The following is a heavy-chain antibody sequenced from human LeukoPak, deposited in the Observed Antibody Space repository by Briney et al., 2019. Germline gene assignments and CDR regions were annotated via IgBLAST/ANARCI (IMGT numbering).Heavy chain of an antibody. CDR1: GFTFSSYG. J-gene: IGHJ4*02. D-gene: IGHD3-10*01. Sequence: GGSLRLSCAASGFTFSSYGMHWVRQAPGKGLERVAVISYDGSNKYYADSVKGRFTISRDDSKSIAYLQMNSLKTEDTAVYYCTTYLGVMGLSYLQYWGQGTLVTVSS. CDR3: TTYLGVMGLSYLQY. V-gene: IGHV3-33*05. CDR2: ISYDGSNK.